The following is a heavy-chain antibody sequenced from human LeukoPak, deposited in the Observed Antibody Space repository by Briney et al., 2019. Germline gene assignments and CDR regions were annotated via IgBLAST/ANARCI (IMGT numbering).Heavy chain of an antibody. D-gene: IGHD3-10*01. CDR3: ARDQDGSGSYYIY. Sequence: SGTLSLTCAVSGGSISSSNWWSWVRQPPGKGLEWIGEIYHSGSTNYNPSLKSRVTISVDTSKNHFSLRLSSVTAADTAVYYCARDQDGSGSYYIYWGQGTLVTVSS. J-gene: IGHJ4*02. CDR1: GGSISSSNW. V-gene: IGHV4-4*02. CDR2: IYHSGST.